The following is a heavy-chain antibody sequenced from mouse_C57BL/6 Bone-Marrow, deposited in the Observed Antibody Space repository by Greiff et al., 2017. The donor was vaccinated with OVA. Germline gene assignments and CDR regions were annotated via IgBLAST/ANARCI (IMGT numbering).Heavy chain of an antibody. CDR1: GYTFTDYE. J-gene: IGHJ1*03. D-gene: IGHD2-4*01. V-gene: IGHV1-15*01. CDR3: TRCPFYDYVLYWYFDV. Sequence: QVQLQQSGAELVRPGASVTLSCKASGYTFTDYEMQWVKQTPVHGLEWIGAIDPETGGTAYNQKYKGKAILTADKSSSTAYMELRSLTSEDSAVYYCTRCPFYDYVLYWYFDVWGTGTTVTVSS. CDR2: IDPETGGT.